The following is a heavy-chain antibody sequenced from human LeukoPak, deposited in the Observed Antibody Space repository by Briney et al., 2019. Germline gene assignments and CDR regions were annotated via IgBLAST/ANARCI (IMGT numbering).Heavy chain of an antibody. CDR1: GGSLIAFY. Sequence: SETLSLTCTVYGGSLIAFYWSWIRQPPGKGLEWIGYIYYSGTTNYNPSLKSRLTISVDTSKNQFSLKLTSVAAADTAVYYCARKKRADPGFDIWGQGTMVTVSS. CDR2: IYYSGTT. J-gene: IGHJ3*02. CDR3: ARKKRADPGFDI. V-gene: IGHV4-59*01.